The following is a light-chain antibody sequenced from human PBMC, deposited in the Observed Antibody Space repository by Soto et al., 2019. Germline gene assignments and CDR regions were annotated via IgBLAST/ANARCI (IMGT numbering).Light chain of an antibody. Sequence: IQLTQSPSSLSASVGDRVTITCRASQGITSYLAWYQQRPGKAPRLLIYSASTLQSGVPSRFSGSGYGTDFSLTISNLQPEDFATYYCQQLYSHPLTFGGGTRLENK. CDR2: SAS. J-gene: IGKJ5*01. CDR3: QQLYSHPLT. CDR1: QGITSY. V-gene: IGKV1-9*01.